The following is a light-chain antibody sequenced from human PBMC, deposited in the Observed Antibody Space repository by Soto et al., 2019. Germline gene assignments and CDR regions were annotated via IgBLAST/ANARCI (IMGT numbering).Light chain of an antibody. CDR2: DVN. J-gene: IGLJ2*01. CDR3: SSYASSSTVV. CDR1: SSDIGGYNY. V-gene: IGLV2-14*01. Sequence: QSALTQPASVSGSPGQSITISCAGTSSDIGGYNYVSWYQQHPGKVPKLMIYDVNDRSSGVSNRFSGSKSGNTASLTISGLHAEDEADYYCSSYASSSTVVFGGGTQLTVL.